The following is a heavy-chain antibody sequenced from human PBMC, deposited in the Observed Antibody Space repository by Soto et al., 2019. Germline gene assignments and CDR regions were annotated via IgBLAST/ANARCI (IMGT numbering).Heavy chain of an antibody. D-gene: IGHD5-18*01. CDR1: GGSISSYY. CDR2: IYYSGST. Sequence: QVQLQESGPGLVKPSETLSLTCTVSGGSISSYYWSWIRQPPGKGLEWIGYIYYSGSTNYNPSLKSRLTITVDTSKNQYSLKLSSVTAADTAVYYCASTAMAPSDWFDPWGQGTLVTVSS. J-gene: IGHJ5*02. CDR3: ASTAMAPSDWFDP. V-gene: IGHV4-59*01.